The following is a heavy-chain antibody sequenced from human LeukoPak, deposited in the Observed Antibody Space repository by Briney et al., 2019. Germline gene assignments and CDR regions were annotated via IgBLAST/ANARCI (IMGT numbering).Heavy chain of an antibody. D-gene: IGHD3-10*01. J-gene: IGHJ4*02. V-gene: IGHV3-23*01. CDR3: VKDLSGTSDY. Sequence: GGSLRLSCAASGFTFSSSAMSWVRQVPGKGLEWVSGISASGGSTSYADSVRGRFTISRDNSKNTLYLQMSSLRAEDTAVYYCVKDLSGTSDYWGQGTLVTVSS. CDR2: ISASGGST. CDR1: GFTFSSSA.